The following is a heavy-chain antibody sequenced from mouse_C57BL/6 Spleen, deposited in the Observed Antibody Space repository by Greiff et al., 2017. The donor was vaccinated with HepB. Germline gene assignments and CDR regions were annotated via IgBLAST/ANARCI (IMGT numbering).Heavy chain of an antibody. CDR3: ARWGGLTSYYYAMDY. CDR2: INPYNGGT. CDR1: GYTFTDYY. V-gene: IGHV1-19*01. J-gene: IGHJ4*01. D-gene: IGHD4-1*01. Sequence: EVQLQESGPVLVKPGASVKMSCKASGYTFTDYYMNWVKQSHGKSLEWIGVINPYNGGTSYNQKFKGKATLTVDKSSSTAYMELNSLTSEDSAVYYCARWGGLTSYYYAMDYWGQGTSVTVSS.